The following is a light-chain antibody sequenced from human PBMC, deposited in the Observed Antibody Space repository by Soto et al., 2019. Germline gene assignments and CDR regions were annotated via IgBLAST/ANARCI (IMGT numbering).Light chain of an antibody. CDR3: LQVYSCPRT. CDR2: AAS. V-gene: IGKV1-12*01. Sequence: DIQMSQSPSSVFASVGDRITSTCRASQDIAGRLAWFQQKPGKAPQYLIQAASILQSGVPSRFRGRGSETAFILTINHVQPEDFASYFCLQVYSCPRTFGLGTKVEI. J-gene: IGKJ1*01. CDR1: QDIAGR.